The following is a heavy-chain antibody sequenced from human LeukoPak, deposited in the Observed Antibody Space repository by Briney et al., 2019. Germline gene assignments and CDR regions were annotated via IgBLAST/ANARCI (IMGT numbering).Heavy chain of an antibody. Sequence: PGGSLSLSCAASGLTLSSYWMRWVRQAPGKGLEWVANINQEESEQYYVHSVKGRFTISRDNAKKSLYLQMNGLRAEYTAVYYCARDRLRWEVATIPFDWGQGTLVTVSS. CDR1: GLTLSSYW. D-gene: IGHD5-12*01. CDR2: INQEESEQ. CDR3: ARDRLRWEVATIPFD. V-gene: IGHV3-7*04. J-gene: IGHJ4*02.